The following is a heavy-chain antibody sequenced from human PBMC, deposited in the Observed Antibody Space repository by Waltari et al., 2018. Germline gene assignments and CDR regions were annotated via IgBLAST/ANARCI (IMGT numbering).Heavy chain of an antibody. D-gene: IGHD6-13*01. CDR1: GFSLTSYG. CDR2: IWYDGSKQ. J-gene: IGHJ4*02. V-gene: IGHV3-33*01. CDR3: ARQGYSGTSLTYDY. Sequence: QVQLVESGGGVVQPGTSLRLSCAASGFSLTSYGMHWVRQAPGKGLEWVAVIWYDGSKQYYADSVKGRITISRDISKSTLYLQMNSLGPQDTAVYYCARQGYSGTSLTYDYWGQGTQVTVSS.